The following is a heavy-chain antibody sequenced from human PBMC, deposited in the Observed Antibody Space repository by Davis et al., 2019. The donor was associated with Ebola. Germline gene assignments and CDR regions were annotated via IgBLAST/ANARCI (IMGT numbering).Heavy chain of an antibody. Sequence: PSETLSLTCTVSGGSISSHYWSWIRQPPGKGLEWIGYIYYSGSTNYNPSLKSRVTISVDTSKNQFSLKLSSVTAADTAVYYCARRGIALVPAANWYFDLWGRGTLVTVSS. D-gene: IGHD2-2*01. V-gene: IGHV4-59*08. CDR2: IYYSGST. CDR3: ARRGIALVPAANWYFDL. J-gene: IGHJ2*01. CDR1: GGSISSHY.